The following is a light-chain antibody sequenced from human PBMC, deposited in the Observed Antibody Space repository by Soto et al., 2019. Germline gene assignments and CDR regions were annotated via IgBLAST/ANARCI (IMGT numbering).Light chain of an antibody. J-gene: IGLJ1*01. CDR3: CSYASSYTYV. Sequence: QSALTQPRSVSGSPGQSVTISCTGTSSDVGGYNYVSWYQQHPGKAPKLMIYDVSKRPSGVPDGFSGSKSGNTASLTISGLQAEDEADYYCCSYASSYTYVFGTGTKLTVL. CDR1: SSDVGGYNY. CDR2: DVS. V-gene: IGLV2-11*01.